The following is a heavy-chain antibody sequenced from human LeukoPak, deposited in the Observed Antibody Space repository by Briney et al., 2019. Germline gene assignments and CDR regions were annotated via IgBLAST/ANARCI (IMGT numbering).Heavy chain of an antibody. Sequence: SETLSLTCAVYGGSFSGYYWSWIRQPPGKGLEWIGEINHSGSTNYNPSLKSRAIIIIDTPKNHFSLTLSSVTAADTAVYYCARSDGYGLVGIWGQGTMVTVSS. D-gene: IGHD3-10*01. V-gene: IGHV4-34*01. CDR2: INHSGST. CDR3: ARSDGYGLVGI. J-gene: IGHJ3*02. CDR1: GGSFSGYY.